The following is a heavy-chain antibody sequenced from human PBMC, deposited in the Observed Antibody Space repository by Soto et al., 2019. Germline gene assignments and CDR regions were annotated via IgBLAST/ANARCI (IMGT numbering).Heavy chain of an antibody. CDR1: GYSISRGYY. J-gene: IGHJ6*02. CDR3: ARHRSPTPYYDFWSGTYGMDV. D-gene: IGHD3-3*01. CDR2: IYHSGTT. V-gene: IGHV4-38-2*01. Sequence: SETLSLTCAVSGYSISRGYYWGWIRQPPGRGLEWIGSIYHSGTTFYNPSLKSRVNISVDTSKNQFSLKLKYVTAADTAVYYCARHRSPTPYYDFWSGTYGMDVWGQGTTVTVSS.